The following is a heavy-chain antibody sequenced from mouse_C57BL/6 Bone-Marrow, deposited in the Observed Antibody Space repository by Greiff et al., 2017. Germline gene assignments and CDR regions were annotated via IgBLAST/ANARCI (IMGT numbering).Heavy chain of an antibody. CDR1: GYNFTSYW. CDR3: ARGAY. J-gene: IGHJ2*01. V-gene: IGHV1-69*01. CDR2: IDPSDSYT. Sequence: VQLQQPGAELVMPGASVKLSCKASGYNFTSYWMHWVKQRPGQGLEWIGEIDPSDSYTNYNQKFKGKSTLTVDKSSSTAYMQLSSLTSEDSAVYYCARGAYWGQGTTLTVSS.